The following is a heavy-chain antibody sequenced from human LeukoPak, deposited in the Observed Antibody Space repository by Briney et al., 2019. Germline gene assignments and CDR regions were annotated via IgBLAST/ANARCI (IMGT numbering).Heavy chain of an antibody. V-gene: IGHV1-2*02. CDR2: INPNSGGT. D-gene: IGHD3-22*01. CDR1: GYTFTGYY. Sequence: ASVKVSCKASGYTFTGYYMHWVRQAPGQGLEWTGWINPNSGGTNYAQKFQGRVTITGDTSISTAYMELSRLRSDDTAVYYCARDRTTMIELDYWGQGTLVTVSS. CDR3: ARDRTTMIELDY. J-gene: IGHJ4*02.